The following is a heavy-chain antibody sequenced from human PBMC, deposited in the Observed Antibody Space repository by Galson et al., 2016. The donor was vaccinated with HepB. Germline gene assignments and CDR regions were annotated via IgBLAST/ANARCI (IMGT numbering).Heavy chain of an antibody. CDR3: ARDGSLGPTVTTGGHGMDV. Sequence: SHKYYADSVKGRFTISRDNSKNTLYLQMNSLRAEDTAVYYCARDGSLGPTVTTGGHGMDVWGQGTTVPVSS. V-gene: IGHV3-33*01. D-gene: IGHD4-17*01. J-gene: IGHJ6*02. CDR2: SHK.